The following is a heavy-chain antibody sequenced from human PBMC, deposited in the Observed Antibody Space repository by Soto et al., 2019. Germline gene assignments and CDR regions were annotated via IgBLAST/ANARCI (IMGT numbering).Heavy chain of an antibody. V-gene: IGHV3-21*01. D-gene: IGHD4-17*01. CDR2: ISSSSSYI. CDR1: GFTFSSYS. CDR3: ARGGATVTQPTDYYYYYMDV. J-gene: IGHJ6*03. Sequence: EVQLVESGGGLVKPGGSLRLSCAASGFTFSSYSMNWVRQAPGKGLEWVSSISSSSSYIYYADSVKGRFTISRDNAKNSRYLQMNSLRAEDTAVYYCARGGATVTQPTDYYYYYMDVWGKGTTVTVSS.